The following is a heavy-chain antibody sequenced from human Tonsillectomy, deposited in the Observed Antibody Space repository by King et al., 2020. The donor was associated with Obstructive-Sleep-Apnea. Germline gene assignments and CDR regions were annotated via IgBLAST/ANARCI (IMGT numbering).Heavy chain of an antibody. Sequence: VQLVESGGGVVQPGRSLRLSCAASGFTFSSYAMHWVRQAPGQGLEWGAGIAYDGSNKYYADSVKGRFTISRDNSKNTLYLQMNSLRAEDTAGYYCARDHSSSWSEYYFYGMDVWGQGTTVTVSS. CDR2: IAYDGSNK. J-gene: IGHJ6*02. D-gene: IGHD6-13*01. CDR3: ARDHSSSWSEYYFYGMDV. CDR1: GFTFSSYA. V-gene: IGHV3-30*04.